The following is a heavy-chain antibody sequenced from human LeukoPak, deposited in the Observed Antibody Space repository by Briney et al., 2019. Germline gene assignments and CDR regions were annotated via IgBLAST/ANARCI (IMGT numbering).Heavy chain of an antibody. J-gene: IGHJ5*02. V-gene: IGHV1-46*01. Sequence: ASVKVSCKASGYTFTSYYMHWVRQAPGQGLEWMGLINPSGGSTSYAQKFQGRVTMTRDASTSTVYMELSSLRSEDTAVYYCARAGNCSSTSCYGVFDPWGQGTLVTVSS. CDR2: INPSGGST. CDR1: GYTFTSYY. CDR3: ARAGNCSSTSCYGVFDP. D-gene: IGHD2-2*01.